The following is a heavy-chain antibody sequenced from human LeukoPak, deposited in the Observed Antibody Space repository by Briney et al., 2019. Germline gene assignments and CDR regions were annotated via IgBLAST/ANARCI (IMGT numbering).Heavy chain of an antibody. CDR1: GFTFSSCW. CDR2: IKQDGSEK. D-gene: IGHD3-10*01. Sequence: GGSLRLSCGASGFTFSSCWMSWVRQAPGKGLEWVANIKQDGSEKYYVDSVKGRFTISRDNAKNSLYLQMNSLRAEDTAVYYCARTGTRGAIRGYYMDVWGKGTTVTISS. V-gene: IGHV3-7*01. CDR3: ARTGTRGAIRGYYMDV. J-gene: IGHJ6*03.